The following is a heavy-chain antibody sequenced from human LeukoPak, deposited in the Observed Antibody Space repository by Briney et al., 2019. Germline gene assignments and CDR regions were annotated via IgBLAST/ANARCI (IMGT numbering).Heavy chain of an antibody. Sequence: GGSLRLSCAASGFTFSSYNMNWVRQTPGQGLEWVSSITSGSSHIYYADSVKGRFTISRDNAKSSLYLQMNSLRAEDTAVYYCAKGSRGSCSRTYCYPFDYWGQGTLVTVSS. CDR2: ITSGSSHI. J-gene: IGHJ4*02. CDR1: GFTFSSYN. CDR3: AKGSRGSCSRTYCYPFDY. V-gene: IGHV3-21*01. D-gene: IGHD2-2*01.